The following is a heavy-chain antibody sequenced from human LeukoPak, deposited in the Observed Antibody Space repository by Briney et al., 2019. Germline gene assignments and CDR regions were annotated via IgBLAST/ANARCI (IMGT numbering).Heavy chain of an antibody. CDR3: ARDRDIAAADYYFDY. CDR2: ISNDGRDK. V-gene: IGHV3-30*04. J-gene: IGHJ4*02. CDR1: GFTFSSYP. D-gene: IGHD6-13*01. Sequence: PGGSLRLSCAASGFTFSSYPMHWVRQTPGKGLEWVAVISNDGRDKYHADSVKGRFTISRDNSKSTLFLQMNSLRTEDTAVYYCARDRDIAAADYYFDYWGQGTLVTVSS.